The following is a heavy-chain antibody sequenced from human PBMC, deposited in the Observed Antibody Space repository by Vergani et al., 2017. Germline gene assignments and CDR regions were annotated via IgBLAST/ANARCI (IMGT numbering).Heavy chain of an antibody. CDR2: ISGSGGST. D-gene: IGHD5-12*01. CDR3: AKAMPLNSGYDYLYYYNDRDV. CDR1: GFTFNHYA. Sequence: EVQLLESGGDLVQPGGSLRLSCAASGFTFNHYAMNWVRQAPGKGLEWVSGISGSGGSTYYAGSVKGRFTISRDSSKNKLSLQMNSLSAGDTAVYYCAKAMPLNSGYDYLYYYNDRDVWGQGTTVTVSS. V-gene: IGHV3-23*01. J-gene: IGHJ6*02.